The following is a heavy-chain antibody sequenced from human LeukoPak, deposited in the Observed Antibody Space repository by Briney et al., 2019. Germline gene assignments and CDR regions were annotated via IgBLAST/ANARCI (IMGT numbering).Heavy chain of an antibody. D-gene: IGHD6-13*01. CDR2: VGTAGDA. CDR1: GFTFSSYD. J-gene: IGHJ4*02. CDR3: ARGAGTGFDY. Sequence: GGSLRLSCAASGFTFSSYDMFWVRQATGKGLEWVSTVGTAGDAYYRGSVRGRFTISRQNAKNSLYLQMNSLRAGDTAVYYCARGAGTGFDYWGQGTLVTVFS. V-gene: IGHV3-13*04.